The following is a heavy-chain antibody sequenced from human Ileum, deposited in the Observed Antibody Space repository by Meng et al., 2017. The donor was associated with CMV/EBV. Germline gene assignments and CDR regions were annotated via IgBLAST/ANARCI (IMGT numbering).Heavy chain of an antibody. CDR2: IHPTGTT. CDR1: GGSLTSYY. CDR3: ARAAARGVPVDL. J-gene: IGHJ5*02. V-gene: IGHV4-4*07. D-gene: IGHD3-10*01. Sequence: QFQQQESGPRLLQPSETLSLTCTVTGGSLTSYYWTWIRQPAGKGLEWIGRIHPTGTTDDNPSLRSRVSMSLDKSKNQFSLKLTSVTAADTAVYYCARAAARGVPVDLWGQGTLVTVSS.